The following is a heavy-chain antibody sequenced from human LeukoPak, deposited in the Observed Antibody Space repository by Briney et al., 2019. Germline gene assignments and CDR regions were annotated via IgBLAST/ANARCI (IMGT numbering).Heavy chain of an antibody. CDR1: GFTFSSYS. CDR3: LITMVRGVTADSDFVN. CDR2: IIVSGGNT. J-gene: IGHJ4*02. D-gene: IGHD3-10*01. Sequence: GGSLRLSCAAAGFTFSSYSMNWVRQAPGKGLEWVSGIIVSGGNTYYADSVKGRFTISRDNSKNTLYLQMNSLRADDTALYYGLITMVRGVTADSDFVNWGQGTLVTVSS. V-gene: IGHV3-23*01.